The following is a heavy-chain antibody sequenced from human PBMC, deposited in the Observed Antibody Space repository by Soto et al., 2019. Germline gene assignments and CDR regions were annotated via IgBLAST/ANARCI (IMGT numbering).Heavy chain of an antibody. V-gene: IGHV1-24*01. CDR2: FDPEDGET. CDR3: IIIYRGWATFDY. J-gene: IGHJ4*02. CDR1: GITLTDLS. Sequence: GASVKVSCKVSGITLTDLSMHWVRQTPTKGLEWMGRFDPEDGETIYAQSFQGRLTMTEDTSTNTAYMELSSLKSDDTAVYYCIIIYRGWATFDYWSQGTHDIVSS. D-gene: IGHD5-12*01.